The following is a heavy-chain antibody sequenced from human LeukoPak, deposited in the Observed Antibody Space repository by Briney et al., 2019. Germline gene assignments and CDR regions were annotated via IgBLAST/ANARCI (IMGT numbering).Heavy chain of an antibody. V-gene: IGHV3-48*04. J-gene: IGHJ4*02. Sequence: GGSLRLSCAASGFTFSTYSMNWVRQAPGKGLEWISYISSTSNTIYYADSVKGRFTISRDNAKNSLYLQVNSLRAADTAVYYCARAGSNNWYHYLDYWGQGTLVTVSS. D-gene: IGHD1-20*01. CDR3: ARAGSNNWYHYLDY. CDR1: GFTFSTYS. CDR2: ISSTSNTI.